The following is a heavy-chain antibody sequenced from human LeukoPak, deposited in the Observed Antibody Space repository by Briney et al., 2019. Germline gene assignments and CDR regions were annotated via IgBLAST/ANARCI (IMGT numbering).Heavy chain of an antibody. D-gene: IGHD6-13*01. Sequence: GGSLRLSCAASGFTFNTYGMHWVRQAPGKGLEYVSGIGPAGDPTYYAKSVKGRFTISRDDSKSMVYLQMGSLTADDMAVYYCARGAQLTDYWGQGTLVTVSS. CDR2: IGPAGDPT. CDR1: GFTFNTYG. J-gene: IGHJ4*02. CDR3: ARGAQLTDY. V-gene: IGHV3-64*01.